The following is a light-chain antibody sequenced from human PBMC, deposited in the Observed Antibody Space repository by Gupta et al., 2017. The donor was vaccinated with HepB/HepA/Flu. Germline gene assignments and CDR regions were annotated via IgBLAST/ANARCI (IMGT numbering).Light chain of an antibody. Sequence: QSALTQPASVSGSPGQSITISCTGTSSDIGTYNLVSWYQQHPGKAPKLILYKVNERPSGVSNRFSGSKAGNTASLTSSGRQAEDESDYYCCSFAGSNSVVFGGGSKLTVL. CDR3: CSFAGSNSVV. CDR1: SSDIGTYNL. CDR2: KVN. J-gene: IGLJ2*01. V-gene: IGLV2-23*02.